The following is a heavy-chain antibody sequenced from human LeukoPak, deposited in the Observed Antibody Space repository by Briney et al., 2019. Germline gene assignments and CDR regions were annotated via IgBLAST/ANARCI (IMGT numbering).Heavy chain of an antibody. Sequence: GESLKISCKASGYNLNNVWIGWARQVPGKGLEWMGIINLGDSETKYSPSFQGQVTISAGKSIKTAYVQWSSLKASDTAMYYCARLFGHSGSTVASAGFDYWGQGTLVTVSS. J-gene: IGHJ4*02. CDR1: GYNLNNVW. CDR3: ARLFGHSGSTVASAGFDY. V-gene: IGHV5-51*01. CDR2: INLGDSET. D-gene: IGHD4-23*01.